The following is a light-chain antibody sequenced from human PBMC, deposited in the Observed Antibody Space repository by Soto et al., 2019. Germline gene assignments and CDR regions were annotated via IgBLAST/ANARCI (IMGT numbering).Light chain of an antibody. V-gene: IGKV1-5*03. CDR3: QLYNRYFCT. J-gene: IGKJ2*02. Sequence: DIQMTQSPSTLSASVGDRVTLICRARQSIGYWLAWYQQKPGKTPKVLIHKTSSLARGVPSRLSGSASGSQFPRTISSLQADDLDTSYCQLYNRYFCTSEHGTK. CDR1: QSIGYW. CDR2: KTS.